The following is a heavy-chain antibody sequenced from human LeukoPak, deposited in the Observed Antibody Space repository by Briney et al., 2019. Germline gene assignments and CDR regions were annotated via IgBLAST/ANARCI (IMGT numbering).Heavy chain of an antibody. CDR2: MNPYSGNT. V-gene: IGHV1-8*01. Sequence: ASVKVSFKASGYTFTNYDIHWVRQATGQGLEWMGWMNPYSGNTGYEQKFQGRVTMTRDTSINTAYLELSSLKSGDTAVYYCARVPAARDFGYWGQGTPVIVSS. CDR3: ARVPAARDFGY. D-gene: IGHD2-15*01. J-gene: IGHJ4*02. CDR1: GYTFTNYD.